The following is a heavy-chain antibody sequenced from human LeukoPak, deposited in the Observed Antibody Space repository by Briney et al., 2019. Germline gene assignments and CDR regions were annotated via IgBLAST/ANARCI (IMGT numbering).Heavy chain of an antibody. J-gene: IGHJ5*02. CDR1: GYTFTSYY. D-gene: IGHD2-8*01. V-gene: IGHV1-2*02. Sequence: GASVKVSCKASGYTFTSYYMHWVRQAPGQGLEWMGWINPNSGGTNYAQKFQGRVTMTRDTSISTAYMELSRLRSDDTAVYYCARGTIVLMVYAVHNWFEPGRQGTLVTVSS. CDR3: ARGTIVLMVYAVHNWFEP. CDR2: INPNSGGT.